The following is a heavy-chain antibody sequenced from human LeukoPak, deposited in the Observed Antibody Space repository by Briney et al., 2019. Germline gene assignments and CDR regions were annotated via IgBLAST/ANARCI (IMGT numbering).Heavy chain of an antibody. CDR1: GGSFSGYY. V-gene: IGHV4-34*01. Sequence: SETLSLTCAVYGGSFSGYYWSWIRQPPGKGLEWIGEINHSGSTNYNPSLKSRVTISVDTSKNQFSLKLSSVTAADTAVCYCARGGSAIAAAGTWFDPWGQGTLVTVSS. J-gene: IGHJ5*02. CDR3: ARGGSAIAAAGTWFDP. CDR2: INHSGST. D-gene: IGHD6-13*01.